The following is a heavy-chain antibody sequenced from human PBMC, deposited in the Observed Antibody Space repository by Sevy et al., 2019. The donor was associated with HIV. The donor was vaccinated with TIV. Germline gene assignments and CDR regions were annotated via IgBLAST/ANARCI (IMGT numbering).Heavy chain of an antibody. Sequence: GGSLRLSCAASGFTFSSYAMSWVRQAPGKGLEWVSAISGSGGSTYYADSVKGRFTISRDNSKNTLYLQMNSLRAEDTAVYYCAKVRGIAVAGRWLDYWGQGTLVTVSS. J-gene: IGHJ4*02. CDR2: ISGSGGST. CDR3: AKVRGIAVAGRWLDY. CDR1: GFTFSSYA. V-gene: IGHV3-23*01. D-gene: IGHD6-19*01.